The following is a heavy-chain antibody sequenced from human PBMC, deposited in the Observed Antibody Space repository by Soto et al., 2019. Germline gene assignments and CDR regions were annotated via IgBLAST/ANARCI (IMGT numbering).Heavy chain of an antibody. Sequence: SETLSLTCTVSGGSISSGGYYWSWIRQHPGKGLEWIGYIYYSGSTYYNPSLKSRVTISVDTSKNQFSLKLSSVTAADTAVYYCARGKVIVVVVAATLFDPWGQGTLVTVS. CDR3: ARGKVIVVVVAATLFDP. J-gene: IGHJ5*02. CDR2: IYYSGST. D-gene: IGHD2-15*01. CDR1: GGSISSGGYY. V-gene: IGHV4-31*03.